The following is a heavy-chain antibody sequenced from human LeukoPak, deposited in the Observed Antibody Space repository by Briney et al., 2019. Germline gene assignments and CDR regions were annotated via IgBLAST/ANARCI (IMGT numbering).Heavy chain of an antibody. CDR1: GFTFSSYA. CDR3: ARDAYYDFWSGYRPNWFDP. CDR2: ISGSGGST. J-gene: IGHJ5*02. D-gene: IGHD3-3*01. V-gene: IGHV3-23*01. Sequence: GGSLRLSCAASGFTFSSYAMSWVRQAPGKGLEWVSAISGSGGSTYYADSVKGRFTISRDNSKNTLYLQMNSLRAEDTAVYYCARDAYYDFWSGYRPNWFDPWGQGTLVTVSS.